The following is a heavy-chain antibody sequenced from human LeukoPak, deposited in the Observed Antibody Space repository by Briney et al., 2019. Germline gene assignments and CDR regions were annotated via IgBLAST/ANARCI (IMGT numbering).Heavy chain of an antibody. V-gene: IGHV4-34*01. J-gene: IGHJ3*02. CDR2: INHSGST. CDR1: GGSFSGYY. CDR3: ARAYSMYYDFWSGYYGPSAFDI. Sequence: SETLSLTCAVYGGSFSGYYWSWIRQPPGKGLEWIGEINHSGSTNYNPSLKGRVTISVDTSKNQFSLKLSSVTAADTAVYYCARAYSMYYDFWSGYYGPSAFDIWGQGTMVTVSS. D-gene: IGHD3-3*01.